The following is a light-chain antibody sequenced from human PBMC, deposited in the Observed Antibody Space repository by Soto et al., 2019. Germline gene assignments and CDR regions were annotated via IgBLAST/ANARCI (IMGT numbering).Light chain of an antibody. CDR2: GAS. CDR1: QSVSSSY. Sequence: EIVFTQSPGTLSLSPGERATLSCRASQSVSSSYLAWYQQKPGQAPRLLIYGASSRDTGIPDRFSGSGSGTEFTLTISRLEPEDFAVYYCQQYGSSTFTFGPGTKVDIK. CDR3: QQYGSSTFT. J-gene: IGKJ3*01. V-gene: IGKV3-20*01.